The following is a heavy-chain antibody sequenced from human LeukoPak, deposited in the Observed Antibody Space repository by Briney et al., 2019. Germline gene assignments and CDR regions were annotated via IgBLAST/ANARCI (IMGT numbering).Heavy chain of an antibody. Sequence: PGRSLRLSCAASGFTFSSYAMHWVREAPGKGREWGAVISYDGSNKYYADSVEGRFTISRDNSKNTLYLQVNSRRAEETAVYYCARDSNVVVVVAATPGYFYYWGQGTLVTVSS. D-gene: IGHD2-15*01. J-gene: IGHJ4*02. CDR1: GFTFSSYA. CDR2: ISYDGSNK. V-gene: IGHV3-30*04. CDR3: ARDSNVVVVVAATPGYFYY.